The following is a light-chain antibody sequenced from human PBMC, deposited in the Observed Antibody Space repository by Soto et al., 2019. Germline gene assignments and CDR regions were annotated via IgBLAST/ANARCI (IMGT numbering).Light chain of an antibody. Sequence: DIQMTQSPSTLSASVGDRVTITCRASQSISDLLAWYQQKPGKAPKLLIYEASNLKSGVPSRFSGSGSGTEYTLTISSLQPDYFASYYCQQYNGFWTFGQGTKVELK. CDR1: QSISDL. CDR3: QQYNGFWT. J-gene: IGKJ1*01. CDR2: EAS. V-gene: IGKV1-5*03.